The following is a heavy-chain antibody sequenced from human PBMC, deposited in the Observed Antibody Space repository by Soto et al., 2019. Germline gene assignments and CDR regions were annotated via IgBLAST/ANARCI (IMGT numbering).Heavy chain of an antibody. V-gene: IGHV4-30-4*01. D-gene: IGHD2-21*01. Sequence: PSEALSVSCSFSGGSISIGSYYWSWIRQPPGKGLEQLGNFYQSGNTYYNPSLKSRLIISIDTSKNQFSLKVGHVAADATAGDFSASYSLYGLDFWGQGTTVTVSS. CDR1: GGSISIGSYY. J-gene: IGHJ6*01. CDR2: FYQSGNT. CDR3: ASYSLYGLDF.